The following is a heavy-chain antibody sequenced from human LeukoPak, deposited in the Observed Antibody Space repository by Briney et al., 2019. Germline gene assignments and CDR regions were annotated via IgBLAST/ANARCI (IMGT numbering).Heavy chain of an antibody. Sequence: PGGSLRLSCAASGFTFSSYSMNWVRQAPGKGLEWVSSISSSSSYIYYADSVKGRFTISRDNAKNSLYLQMNSLRAENTAVYYCASIAYYYDSSGFDYWGQGTLVTVSS. D-gene: IGHD3-22*01. CDR2: ISSSSSYI. CDR3: ASIAYYYDSSGFDY. V-gene: IGHV3-21*01. J-gene: IGHJ4*02. CDR1: GFTFSSYS.